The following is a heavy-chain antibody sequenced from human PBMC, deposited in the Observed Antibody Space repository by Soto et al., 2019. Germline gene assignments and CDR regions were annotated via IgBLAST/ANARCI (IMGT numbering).Heavy chain of an antibody. J-gene: IGHJ6*02. Sequence: PSETLSLTRSVSGGSIRSYCWSWIRQSPQKGLEWIGYFYHSGNSNYNPSLKSRVTISVDTSTNQLSLSLRSVTAADTAVYFCARISSVDPYGYVNGGLDVWGQGTTVT. CDR1: GGSIRSYC. V-gene: IGHV4-59*01. CDR3: ARISSVDPYGYVNGGLDV. CDR2: FYHSGNS. D-gene: IGHD5-18*01.